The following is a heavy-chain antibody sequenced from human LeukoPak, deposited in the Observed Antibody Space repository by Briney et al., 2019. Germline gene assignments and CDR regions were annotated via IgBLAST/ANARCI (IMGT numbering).Heavy chain of an antibody. CDR3: ARQGGWGGAASLIEY. CDR2: MFYRGST. D-gene: IGHD1-26*01. Sequence: SETLSLTCTVSGVSISTSTYYWAWIRQPPGKGLEWIGSMFYRGSTYYNPSLKSRVTISVDTSKNQFSLKLSSVTASDTAIFYCARQGGWGGAASLIEYWGQGTLVTVSS. CDR1: GVSISTSTYY. J-gene: IGHJ4*02. V-gene: IGHV4-39*01.